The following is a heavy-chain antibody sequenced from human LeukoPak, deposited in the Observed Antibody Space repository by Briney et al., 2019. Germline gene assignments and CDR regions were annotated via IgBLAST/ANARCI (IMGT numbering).Heavy chain of an antibody. J-gene: IGHJ5*02. CDR3: ARHARTTKSMVRGVPNWFDP. Sequence: PSETLSLTCTVSGGSISSGGYSWGWIRQPPGKGLEWIGSIYYSGSTYYNPSLKSRVTISVDTSKNQFSLKLSSVTAADTAVYYCARHARTTKSMVRGVPNWFDPWGQGTLVTVSS. CDR1: GGSISSGGYS. CDR2: IYYSGST. V-gene: IGHV4-39*01. D-gene: IGHD3-10*01.